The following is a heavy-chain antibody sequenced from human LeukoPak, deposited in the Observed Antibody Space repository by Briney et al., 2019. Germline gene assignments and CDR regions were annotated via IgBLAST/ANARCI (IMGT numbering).Heavy chain of an antibody. CDR2: ISWNSVSL. CDR3: AKDSGYTYGPMDV. Sequence: PGGSLRLSCAASGFTFDDYAMHWVRQAPGKGLEWVSGISWNSVSLGYADSVKGRFTISRDNAKNSLYLQMNSLRAEDTALYYCAKDSGYTYGPMDVWGQGTTVTVSS. J-gene: IGHJ6*02. V-gene: IGHV3-9*01. D-gene: IGHD5-18*01. CDR1: GFTFDDYA.